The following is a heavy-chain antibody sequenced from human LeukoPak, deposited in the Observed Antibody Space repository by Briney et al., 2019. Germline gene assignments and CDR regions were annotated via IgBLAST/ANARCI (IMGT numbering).Heavy chain of an antibody. V-gene: IGHV3-23*01. D-gene: IGHD3-10*01. CDR3: ARDSGSGTYPYRDYHDY. J-gene: IGHJ4*02. CDR1: GFTFSSYG. Sequence: GGSLRLSCAASGFTFSSYGMSWVRQAPGKGLEWVSGISSIDGSTYYADSVKGRFTISRDNSKNTLYLQMNSLRAEDTAIYYCARDSGSGTYPYRDYHDYWGQGNLVTVSS. CDR2: ISSIDGST.